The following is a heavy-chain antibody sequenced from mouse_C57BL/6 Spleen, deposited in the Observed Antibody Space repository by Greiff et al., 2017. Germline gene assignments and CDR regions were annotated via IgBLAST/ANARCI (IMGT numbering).Heavy chain of an antibody. CDR3: ARPNHFDV. V-gene: IGHV14-2*01. CDR1: GFNFKDYY. Sequence: VQLQQSGAELVKPGASVKLSCTASGFNFKDYYMRWVKQRPEQGLEWIGRIDPEDGETKYAPKFQGKATIAADTSSNTAYLQLGSLTSEDTAVEYCARPNHFDVWGKGTTVTVSS. CDR2: IDPEDGET. J-gene: IGHJ1*03.